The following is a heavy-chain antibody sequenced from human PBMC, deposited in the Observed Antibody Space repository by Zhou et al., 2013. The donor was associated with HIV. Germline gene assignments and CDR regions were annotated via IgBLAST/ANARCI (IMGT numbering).Heavy chain of an antibody. CDR2: IIPFFDVP. CDR1: GDTFRSSYA. CDR3: GRDAVVGAANWFDP. D-gene: IGHD2-15*01. V-gene: IGHV1-69*04. J-gene: IGHJ5*02. Sequence: QVQLVQSGAEVRKPGSSVKVSCRVSGDTFRSSYAITWVRQAPGQGLEWMGTIIPFFDVPNYAQKFQGRVTITADKSTSTSYLELRSPRSEDTALYYCGRDAVVGAANWFDPWGQGTLVTVAS.